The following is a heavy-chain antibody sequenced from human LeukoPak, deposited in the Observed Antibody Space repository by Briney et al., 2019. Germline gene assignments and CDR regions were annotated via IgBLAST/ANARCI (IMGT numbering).Heavy chain of an antibody. CDR2: ISGRGGST. CDR1: GFTFSSYA. CDR3: AKAENYDFWSGYAIYYYYMDV. J-gene: IGHJ6*03. D-gene: IGHD3-3*01. V-gene: IGHV3-23*01. Sequence: PGGSLRLSCAASGFTFSSYAMSWVRQAPGNGLEGVSAISGRGGSTYYADSVKGRFTISRDNSKNMLYLQMNSLRAEDTAVYYCAKAENYDFWSGYAIYYYYMDVWGKGTTVTVSS.